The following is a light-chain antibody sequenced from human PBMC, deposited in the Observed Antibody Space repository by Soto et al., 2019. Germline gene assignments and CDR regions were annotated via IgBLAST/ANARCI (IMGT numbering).Light chain of an antibody. CDR3: MQPLEAPWT. J-gene: IGKJ1*01. CDR2: FXX. V-gene: IGKV2-28*01. CDR1: QSLLHSNGFQY. Sequence: EIVMTQSPPSLSVTPGEPASISCRSSQSLLHSNGFQYLDWYLQKQGXXXXXXXXFXXNXEYGVPDRFSGSGSGTDFTLKISRVEAEDVGIYFCMQPLEAPWTFGQGTKVDIK.